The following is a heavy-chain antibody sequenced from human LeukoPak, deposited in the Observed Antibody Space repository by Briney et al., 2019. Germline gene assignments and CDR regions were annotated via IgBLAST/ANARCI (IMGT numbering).Heavy chain of an antibody. CDR1: GFTFSSYG. V-gene: IGHV3-30*02. D-gene: IGHD2-2*02. Sequence: GGSLRLSCAASGFTFSSYGMHWVRQAPGKGLEWVAFIRYDGSNKYYADSVKGRFTISRDNSKNTLYLQMNSLRAEDTAVYYCASLGYCSSTSCYTGLDGAFDIWGQGTMVTVSS. J-gene: IGHJ3*02. CDR3: ASLGYCSSTSCYTGLDGAFDI. CDR2: IRYDGSNK.